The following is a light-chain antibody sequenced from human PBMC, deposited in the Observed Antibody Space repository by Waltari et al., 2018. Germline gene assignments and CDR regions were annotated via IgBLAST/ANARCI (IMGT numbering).Light chain of an antibody. CDR2: GAS. CDR1: QSVSSSY. V-gene: IGKV3-20*01. CDR3: QQYGSFYT. Sequence: EIVLTQSPGTLSLSPGERATLSCRASQSVSSSYLAWYQQKPGQAPRLLIYGASSRATCIPDRFSGSGTGTYFTLTISRLEPEDFAVYYCQQYGSFYTFGQGTKLEIK. J-gene: IGKJ2*01.